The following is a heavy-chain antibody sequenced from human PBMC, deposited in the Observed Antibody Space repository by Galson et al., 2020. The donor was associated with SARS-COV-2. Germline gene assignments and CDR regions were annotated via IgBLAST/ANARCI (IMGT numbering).Heavy chain of an antibody. V-gene: IGHV3-30*02. CDR3: AKAPSGYCSSTSCYTLLDY. CDR1: GFTFSSYG. J-gene: IGHJ4*02. D-gene: IGHD2-2*02. Sequence: GGSLRLSCAASGFTFSSYGMHWVRQAPGKGLEWVAFIRYDGSNKYYADSVKGRFTISRDNSKNTLYLQMNSLRAEDTAVYYCAKAPSGYCSSTSCYTLLDYWGQGTLVTVSS. CDR2: IRYDGSNK.